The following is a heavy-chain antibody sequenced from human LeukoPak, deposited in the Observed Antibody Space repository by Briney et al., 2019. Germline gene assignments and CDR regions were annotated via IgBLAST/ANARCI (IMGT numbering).Heavy chain of an antibody. Sequence: SETLSLTCAVSGGSISTYYWSWIRQPPGKGLEWIGYTHYTGNTNYNPSLKSRVTISLDTSKNQFSLKLSSVTAADTAVYYCAREGTGASRWFDPWGQGTLVTVSS. CDR2: THYTGNT. CDR3: AREGTGASRWFDP. CDR1: GGSISTYY. J-gene: IGHJ5*02. V-gene: IGHV4-59*01. D-gene: IGHD1-26*01.